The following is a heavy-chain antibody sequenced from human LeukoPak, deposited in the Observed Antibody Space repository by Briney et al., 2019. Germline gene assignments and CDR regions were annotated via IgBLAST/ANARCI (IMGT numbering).Heavy chain of an antibody. CDR3: AGGNTWPGLSY. Sequence: GGSLRLSCAASGSTVSGNYMSWVRQAPGKGLEWVSVIHTAGSTYNADSVKGRLTISRDKSKNTLYLQMNTLRAEDTAVYFCAGGNTWPGLSYWGQGTLLTVSS. D-gene: IGHD6-25*01. CDR1: GSTVSGNY. J-gene: IGHJ4*02. V-gene: IGHV3-53*01. CDR2: IHTAGST.